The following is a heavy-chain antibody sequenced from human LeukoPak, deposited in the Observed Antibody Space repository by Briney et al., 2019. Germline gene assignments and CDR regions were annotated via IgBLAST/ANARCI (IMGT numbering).Heavy chain of an antibody. J-gene: IGHJ4*02. D-gene: IGHD3-10*01. Sequence: SETLSLTCTVSGGSISSYYWSWIRQPPGKGLEWIAYIYYSGSTNYNPSLKSRVTISLDTSTNQFSLKLNSVTAADTAVYYCARHSGPYRSFDYWGQGTLATVSS. CDR3: ARHSGPYRSFDY. CDR2: IYYSGST. CDR1: GGSISSYY. V-gene: IGHV4-59*08.